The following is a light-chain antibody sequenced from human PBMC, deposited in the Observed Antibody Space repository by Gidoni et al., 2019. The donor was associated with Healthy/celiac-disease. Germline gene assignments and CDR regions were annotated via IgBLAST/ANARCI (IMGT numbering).Light chain of an antibody. CDR1: QSVLYSSNNKNY. V-gene: IGKV4-1*01. J-gene: IGKJ4*01. Sequence: DIVMTQSPDSLAVSLVESATINCKSSQSVLYSSNNKNYLAWYQQKPGPPPKLLIYWASTRESGVPDRCSGSGSGTDFTLTISSLQAEDVAVYYCQQYYSTPPTFGGGTKVEIK. CDR2: WAS. CDR3: QQYYSTPPT.